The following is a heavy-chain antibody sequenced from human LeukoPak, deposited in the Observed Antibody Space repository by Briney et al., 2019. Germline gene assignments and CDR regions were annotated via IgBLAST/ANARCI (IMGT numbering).Heavy chain of an antibody. J-gene: IGHJ4*02. V-gene: IGHV4-59*01. D-gene: IGHD3-9*01. CDR3: ARGYFDWLPDY. CDR1: GGSISSYY. Sequence: PSETLSLTCTVSGGSISSYYWSWIRQPPGKGLEWIGYIYYSGSTNYNPSLKSRVTISVDTSKNQLSLKLSSVTAADTAVYYCARGYFDWLPDYWGQGTLVTVSS. CDR2: IYYSGST.